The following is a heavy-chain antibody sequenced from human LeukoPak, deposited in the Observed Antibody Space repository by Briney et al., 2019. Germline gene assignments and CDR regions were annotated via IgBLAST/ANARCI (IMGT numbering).Heavy chain of an antibody. CDR2: ISWNSGSI. CDR1: GFTFDDYG. CDR3: AKAPRGNDDYFGY. V-gene: IGHV3-9*01. D-gene: IGHD3-16*01. J-gene: IGHJ4*02. Sequence: PGRSLRLSCAASGFTFDDYGMHWVRQAPGKGLEWVSGISWNSGSIGYADSVEGRFTISRDNAKNSLYLQMNSLRAEDTALYYCAKAPRGNDDYFGYWGQGTLVTVSS.